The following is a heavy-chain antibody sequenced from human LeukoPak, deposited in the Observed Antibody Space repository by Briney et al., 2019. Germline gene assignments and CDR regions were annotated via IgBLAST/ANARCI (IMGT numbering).Heavy chain of an antibody. D-gene: IGHD5-18*01. CDR3: ARGAIQLWTKDAFDI. V-gene: IGHV1-46*01. J-gene: IGHJ3*02. Sequence: ASVKVSCKASGYTFTSYYMHWVRQAPGQGLEWMGIINPSGGSTSYAQKFQGRVTMTRDTSTSTVYMELSSLRSEDTAVYYCARGAIQLWTKDAFDIWGQGTMVTVSS. CDR1: GYTFTSYY. CDR2: INPSGGST.